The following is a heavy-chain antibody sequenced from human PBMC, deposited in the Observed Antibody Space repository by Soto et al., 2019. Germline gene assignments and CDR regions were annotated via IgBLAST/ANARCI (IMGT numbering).Heavy chain of an antibody. CDR1: GFTFSSYA. CDR2: ISGDGGRT. V-gene: IGHV3-23*01. J-gene: IGHJ4*02. D-gene: IGHD3-10*01. CDR3: ATSPLSRGGSASYYNSFVY. Sequence: GGSLRLSCAASGFTFSSYAMSWVRQAPGKGLEWVSSISGDGGRTYYADSVKGRFTISSDNSKNTLYLQVDSLRAEDTALYYCATSPLSRGGSASYYNSFVYWGQGLLVTVCS.